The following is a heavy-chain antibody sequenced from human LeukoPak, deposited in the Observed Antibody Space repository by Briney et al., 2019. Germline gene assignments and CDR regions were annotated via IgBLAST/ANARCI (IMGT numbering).Heavy chain of an antibody. CDR2: VYYSGNT. J-gene: IGHJ4*02. CDR3: ARHHAEILVPND. V-gene: IGHV4-39*01. Sequence: PSETLSLTCTVSGGDIISRSHYWGWIRQPPGKGLEWIGSVYYSGNTYYNPSLKRRATISIDTPTSKNQFSLTLTSVTAADMAVYYCARHHAEILVPNDWGQGTLVTVSS. CDR1: GGDIISRSHY. D-gene: IGHD1-1*01.